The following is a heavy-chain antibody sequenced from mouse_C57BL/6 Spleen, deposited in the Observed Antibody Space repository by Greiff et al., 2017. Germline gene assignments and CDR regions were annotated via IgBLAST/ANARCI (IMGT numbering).Heavy chain of an antibody. V-gene: IGHV6-3*01. CDR3: KGRYSNYELYFDV. Sequence: EVKLVVSGGGLVQPGGSMKLSCVSSGFTFSNYWMNWVRQSPEKGLEWVAQIRLTSDNYPTHYAETVKGRFTISRDDSKSSVYLQMNNLRAEDTGMYYCKGRYSNYELYFDVWGTGTTVTVAS. J-gene: IGHJ1*03. CDR2: IRLTSDNYPT. CDR1: GFTFSNYW. D-gene: IGHD2-5*01.